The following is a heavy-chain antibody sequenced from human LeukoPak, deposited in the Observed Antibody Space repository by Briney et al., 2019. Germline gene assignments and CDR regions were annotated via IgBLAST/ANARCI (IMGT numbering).Heavy chain of an antibody. CDR3: ARKRITMMLHAFDI. D-gene: IGHD3-22*01. CDR2: ISSSSSYI. CDR1: GFTFSSYA. V-gene: IGHV3-21*01. J-gene: IGHJ3*02. Sequence: GSLRLSCAASGFTFSSYAMRWVRQAPGKGLEWVSSISSSSSYIYYADSVKGRFTISRDNAKNSLYLQMNSLRAEDTAVYYCARKRITMMLHAFDIWGQGTMVTVSS.